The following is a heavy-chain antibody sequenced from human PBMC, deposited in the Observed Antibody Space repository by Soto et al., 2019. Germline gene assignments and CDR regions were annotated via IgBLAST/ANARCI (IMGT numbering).Heavy chain of an antibody. CDR2: INTNTGTP. D-gene: IGHD2-8*02. CDR3: ARALNFYETGGYFDY. V-gene: IGHV7-4-1*01. Sequence: ASVKVSCKASGYSFTNFALHWVRQAPGQGLEWMGWINTNTGTPTYAQGNRGRLVFSLDISVNTAYLQIYSLEAEDSAVYYCARALNFYETGGYFDYWGQGTLVTV. J-gene: IGHJ4*02. CDR1: GYSFTNFA.